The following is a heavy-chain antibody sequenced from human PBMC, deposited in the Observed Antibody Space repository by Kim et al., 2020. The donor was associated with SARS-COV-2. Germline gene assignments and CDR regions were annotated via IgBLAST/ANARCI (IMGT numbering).Heavy chain of an antibody. CDR1: GCSISSYY. V-gene: IGHV4-59*13. Sequence: SETLSLTCTGSGCSISSYYWSWIRQPPGKGLEWIGYIYYSGSTNYNPSLKSRVTISVDTYKNQFSLKLSSVTAADTAVYYCACVATRAYGTDVWGQGTTVTISS. CDR3: ACVATRAYGTDV. D-gene: IGHD5-12*01. CDR2: IYYSGST. J-gene: IGHJ6*02.